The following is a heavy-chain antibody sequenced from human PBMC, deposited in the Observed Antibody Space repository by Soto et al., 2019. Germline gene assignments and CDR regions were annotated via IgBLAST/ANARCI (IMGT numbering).Heavy chain of an antibody. D-gene: IGHD6-19*01. Sequence: QVQLVESGGGVVQPGRSLRLSCAASGFTFSTYALHWVRQAPGQGLEWVAVISYDGSNKYYADSVKGRFTISRDHSKSTLYLQMNSLRAEDTALYYCARDSYSGGWGGLVDWGQGTLVTVSP. CDR2: ISYDGSNK. CDR1: GFTFSTYA. V-gene: IGHV3-30-3*01. J-gene: IGHJ4*02. CDR3: ARDSYSGGWGGLVD.